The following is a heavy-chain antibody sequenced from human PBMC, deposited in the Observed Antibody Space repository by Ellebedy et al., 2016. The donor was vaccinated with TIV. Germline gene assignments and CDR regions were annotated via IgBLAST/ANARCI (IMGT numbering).Heavy chain of an antibody. CDR2: ISSNGVGT. Sequence: PGGSLRLSCAASGFTFSASVMHWFRQAPGKGLEYVSAISSNGVGTYYADSVKGRFTISRDNSKNTLYLQMGSLRAEDMAIYYCARRGSSSWYYDYWGQGTLVTVSS. CDR3: ARRGSSSWYYDY. CDR1: GFTFSASV. D-gene: IGHD6-13*01. V-gene: IGHV3-64*02. J-gene: IGHJ4*02.